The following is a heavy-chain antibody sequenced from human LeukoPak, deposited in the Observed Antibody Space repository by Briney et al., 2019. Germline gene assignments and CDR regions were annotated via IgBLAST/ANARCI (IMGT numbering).Heavy chain of an antibody. CDR2: IYYSGST. CDR3: ASGREVGATVADY. Sequence: PSETLSLTCTVSGGSISSYYWSWIRQPPGKGLEWIGYIYYSGSTNYNPSLKSRVTISVDTSKNQFSLKLSSVTAADTAVYYCASGREVGATVADYWGQGTLVTVSS. D-gene: IGHD1-26*01. CDR1: GGSISSYY. V-gene: IGHV4-59*01. J-gene: IGHJ4*02.